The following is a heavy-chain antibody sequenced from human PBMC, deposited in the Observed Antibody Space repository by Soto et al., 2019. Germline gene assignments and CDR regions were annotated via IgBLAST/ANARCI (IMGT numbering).Heavy chain of an antibody. D-gene: IGHD2-15*01. J-gene: IGHJ5*02. CDR1: GFTFSSYA. V-gene: IGHV3-23*01. CDR3: EKDAGSFCRGGGCSFQASDL. Sequence: GGSLRLSCAASGFTFSSYAMSWVRQAPGKGLEWVSAISGSRTTTAYADSVKGRFTISRDNSKNTLYLQMNSLRIDDTAIYYCEKDAGSFCRGGGCSFQASDLWGQGTLVTVSS. CDR2: ISGSRTTT.